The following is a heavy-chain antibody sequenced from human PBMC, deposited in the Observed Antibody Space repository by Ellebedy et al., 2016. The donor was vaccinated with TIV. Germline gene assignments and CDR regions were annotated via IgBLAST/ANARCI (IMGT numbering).Heavy chain of an antibody. CDR2: INWDGGST. CDR1: GFIFDDYG. J-gene: IGHJ2*01. CDR3: VRGPPSRFDWYFDF. V-gene: IGHV3-20*04. Sequence: GESLKISXAGSGFIFDDYGLNWVRQVPGKGREWVAAINWDGGSTAYADSVKGRFTISRDNAKKSVFLQMTSLRPEYSAVYYCVRGPPSRFDWYFDFWGRGTLVTVSS.